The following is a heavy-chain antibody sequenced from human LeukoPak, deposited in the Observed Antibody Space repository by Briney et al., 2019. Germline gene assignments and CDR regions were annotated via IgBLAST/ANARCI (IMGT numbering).Heavy chain of an antibody. J-gene: IGHJ4*02. CDR1: GYTFTSYD. CDR3: ARSHDTVTTLRIGY. CDR2: INPNSGGT. V-gene: IGHV1-2*02. D-gene: IGHD4-17*01. Sequence: ASVKVSCKASGYTFTSYDINWVRQATGQGLEWMGWINPNSGGTNYAQKFQGRVTMTRDTSISTAYMELSRLRSDDTAVYYCARSHDTVTTLRIGYWGQGTLVTVSS.